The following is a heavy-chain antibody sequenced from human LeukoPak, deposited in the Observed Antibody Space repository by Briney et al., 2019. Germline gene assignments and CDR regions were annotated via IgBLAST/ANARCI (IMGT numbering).Heavy chain of an antibody. J-gene: IGHJ4*02. D-gene: IGHD1-26*01. V-gene: IGHV4-59*01. CDR3: ARDRRRVGATYFDY. Sequence: SETLSLACTVSGGSISSYYWSWIRQPPGKGLEWIGYIYYSGSTNYNPSLKSRVTISVDTSKNQFSLKLSSVTAADTAVYYCARDRRRVGATYFDYWGQGTLVIVSS. CDR1: GGSISSYY. CDR2: IYYSGST.